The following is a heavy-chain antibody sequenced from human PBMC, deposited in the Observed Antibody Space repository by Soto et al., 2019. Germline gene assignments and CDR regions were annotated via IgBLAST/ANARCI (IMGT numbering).Heavy chain of an antibody. CDR2: IYYSGST. CDR3: ARDNDFWSGSYGRAV. CDR1: GGSISSGGYY. D-gene: IGHD3-3*01. Sequence: SETLSLTCTVSGGSISSGGYYWSWIRQHPGKGLEWIGYIYYSGSTYYNPSLKSRVTISVDTSKNQFSLKLSSVTAADTAVYYCARDNDFWSGSYGRAVWGQGTTVTVSS. V-gene: IGHV4-31*03. J-gene: IGHJ6*02.